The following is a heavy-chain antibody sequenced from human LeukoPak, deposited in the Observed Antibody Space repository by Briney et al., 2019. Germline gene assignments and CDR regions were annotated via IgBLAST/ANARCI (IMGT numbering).Heavy chain of an antibody. CDR1: GFTFSGSA. Sequence: QPGGSLRLSCAASGFTFSGSAMHWARQASGKGLEWVGRIRSKANSYATAYAASVKGRFTISRDDSKNTAYLQMNSLKTEDTAVYYCTRHHYYDRSGYYSEYFQHWGQGTLVTVSS. V-gene: IGHV3-73*01. J-gene: IGHJ1*01. D-gene: IGHD3-22*01. CDR3: TRHHYYDRSGYYSEYFQH. CDR2: IRSKANSYAT.